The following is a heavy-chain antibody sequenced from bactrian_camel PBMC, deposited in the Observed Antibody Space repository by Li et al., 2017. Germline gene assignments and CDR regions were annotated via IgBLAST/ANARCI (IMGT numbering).Heavy chain of an antibody. CDR1: GFAFSTYY. V-gene: IGHV3S40*01. J-gene: IGHJ6*01. CDR2: VNYAGVKS. Sequence: QLVESGGDLVQPGGSLRLSCTTSGFAFSTYYMGWVRQAPGKGLEWVTGVNYAGVKSMYADSVKGRFTISRDNAKNTVHLQLNSLNIEDMAMYYCVKNLYGLGSHFDYWGQGTQVTVS. CDR3: VKNLYGLGSHFDY. D-gene: IGHD5*01.